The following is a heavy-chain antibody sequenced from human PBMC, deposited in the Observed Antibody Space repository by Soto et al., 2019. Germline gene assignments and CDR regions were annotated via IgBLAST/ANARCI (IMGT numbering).Heavy chain of an antibody. J-gene: IGHJ3*02. CDR2: INSVNGNT. V-gene: IGHV1-3*01. Sequence: QVQLVQSGAEVKKPGASVKVSCKASGYTFTTYTIHWVCQAPGQRLEWMGWINSVNGNTKYSQKFQGRVTIPRDTPASTAYMELSSLRSEDTAVYYCASFLYRDTFDIWGQGTMVTVSS. CDR1: GYTFTTYT. D-gene: IGHD2-2*02. CDR3: ASFLYRDTFDI.